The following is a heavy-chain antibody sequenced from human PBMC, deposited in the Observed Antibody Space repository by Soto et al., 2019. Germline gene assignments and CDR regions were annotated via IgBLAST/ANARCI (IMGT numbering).Heavy chain of an antibody. Sequence: ASVKVSCKTSGYTYTSYDINWVRLAKRQGLEWMGWMNPNSGNTGYAQKFQGRVTMTRNTSISTAYMELSSLRSEDTAVYYCAGGGYCSSTSCYEDYWGQGTLVTVSS. CDR3: AGGGYCSSTSCYEDY. V-gene: IGHV1-8*01. J-gene: IGHJ4*02. CDR1: GYTYTSYD. CDR2: MNPNSGNT. D-gene: IGHD2-2*01.